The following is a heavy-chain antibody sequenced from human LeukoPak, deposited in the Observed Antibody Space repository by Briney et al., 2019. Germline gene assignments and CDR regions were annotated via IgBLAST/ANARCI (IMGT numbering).Heavy chain of an antibody. J-gene: IGHJ4*02. CDR2: IRYNGNNQ. V-gene: IGHV3-30*02. Sequence: PGGSLRLSCAASGFTFNNYGMHWVRQAPGKGLEWVAFIRYNGNNQYYADSVKGRFTISRDNSKNTLYLQMNSLRAEDTAVYYCAKGNDYWGQGTLVTVSS. CDR1: GFTFNNYG. CDR3: AKGNDY.